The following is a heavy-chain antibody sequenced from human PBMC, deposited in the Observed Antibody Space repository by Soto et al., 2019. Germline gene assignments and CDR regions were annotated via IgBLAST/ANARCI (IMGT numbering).Heavy chain of an antibody. CDR2: KKEDGDAQ. CDR1: GIPFSCYW. D-gene: IGHD2-2*01. J-gene: IGHJ4*02. V-gene: IGHV3-7*01. Sequence: VRSRRLSCTASGIPFSCYWMTWVRQAPGKGLEWVANKKEDGDAQYYVGSVRGRFTISRDNAKNSLYLQMSSLRAEDTAVYFCATALLGIVPTPFDYWRQGNLVTVSS. CDR3: ATALLGIVPTPFDY.